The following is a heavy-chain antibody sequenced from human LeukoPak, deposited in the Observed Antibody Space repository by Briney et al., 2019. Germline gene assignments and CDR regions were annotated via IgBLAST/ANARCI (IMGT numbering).Heavy chain of an antibody. Sequence: ASVKVSCKASGYTFTSYGISWVRQARGQGLEWMGWISAYNGNTNYAQKLQGRVTMTTDTSTSTAYMELRSLRSDDTAVYYCARDYCSSTSCYYVGFDPWGQGTLVTVSS. V-gene: IGHV1-18*01. J-gene: IGHJ5*02. CDR2: ISAYNGNT. CDR3: ARDYCSSTSCYYVGFDP. D-gene: IGHD2-2*01. CDR1: GYTFTSYG.